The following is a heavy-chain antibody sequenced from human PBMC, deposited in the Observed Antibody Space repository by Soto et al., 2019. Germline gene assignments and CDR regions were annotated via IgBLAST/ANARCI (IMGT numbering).Heavy chain of an antibody. CDR2: ISAYNGNT. D-gene: IGHD2-15*01. CDR1: GYTFTSYG. J-gene: IGHJ4*02. Sequence: ASVKVSCKTSGYTFTSYGISSVRQAPGQGLEWMGWISAYNGNTNYAQKVQGRVTMTTDTSTSTAYMELRSLRSDDTAVYYCERTGPLARYCSGGSCYSGYWGQGTLVTVS. CDR3: ERTGPLARYCSGGSCYSGY. V-gene: IGHV1-18*01.